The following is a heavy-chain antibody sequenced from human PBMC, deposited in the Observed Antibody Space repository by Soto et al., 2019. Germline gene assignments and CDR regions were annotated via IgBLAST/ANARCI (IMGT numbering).Heavy chain of an antibody. J-gene: IGHJ4*02. CDR1: GFTFSSYS. Sequence: GGSLRLSCAASGFTFSSYSMNWVRQAPGKWLEWVSYISSSSSTMYYADSVKGRFTISRDNAKNSLFLHMNSLRDEDTAVYYCARDSTDADSGSYSGDYWGQGXLVTVYS. D-gene: IGHD1-26*01. CDR3: ARDSTDADSGSYSGDY. CDR2: ISSSSSTM. V-gene: IGHV3-48*02.